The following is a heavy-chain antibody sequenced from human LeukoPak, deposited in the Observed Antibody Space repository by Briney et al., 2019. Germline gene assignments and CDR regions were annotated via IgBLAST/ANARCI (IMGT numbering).Heavy chain of an antibody. CDR1: GGSFSGFY. CDR2: IDHSGST. Sequence: SETLSLTCTVYGGSFSGFYWNWIRQPPGKGLEWIGEIDHSGSTNYNPSLKSRVTISVDRANNQFSLKLSSVTAADTAVYYCARDEGMGADNWFDPWGQGTRVTVSS. J-gene: IGHJ5*02. V-gene: IGHV4-34*01. D-gene: IGHD1-26*01. CDR3: ARDEGMGADNWFDP.